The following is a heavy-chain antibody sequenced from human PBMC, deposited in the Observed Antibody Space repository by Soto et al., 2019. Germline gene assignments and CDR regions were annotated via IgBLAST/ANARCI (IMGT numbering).Heavy chain of an antibody. D-gene: IGHD3-16*01. CDR2: VHRDGSST. Sequence: EVQLMESGGDLVQPGGSLRLSCAASGFTFSGNWMHWVRQAPGKGLVWVARVHRDGSSTSYADSVKGRFTISRDNAKNTVYLQMNSLRAEDTAVYYCARGAGYDYYVDYWGQGTLVTVSS. J-gene: IGHJ4*02. CDR3: ARGAGYDYYVDY. CDR1: GFTFSGNW. V-gene: IGHV3-74*01.